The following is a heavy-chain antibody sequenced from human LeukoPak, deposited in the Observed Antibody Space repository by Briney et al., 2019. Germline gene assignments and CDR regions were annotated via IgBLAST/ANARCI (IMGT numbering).Heavy chain of an antibody. V-gene: IGHV1-2*02. Sequence: GASVKVSCKASGYTFTGYYMHWVRQAPGQGLEWMGWINPNSGGTNYAQKFQGRVTMTTDTSTSTAYMELRSLRSDDTAVYYCAREGYCSGTTCDKPFDYWGQGTLVTVAS. CDR2: INPNSGGT. J-gene: IGHJ4*02. CDR3: AREGYCSGTTCDKPFDY. D-gene: IGHD2-2*01. CDR1: GYTFTGYY.